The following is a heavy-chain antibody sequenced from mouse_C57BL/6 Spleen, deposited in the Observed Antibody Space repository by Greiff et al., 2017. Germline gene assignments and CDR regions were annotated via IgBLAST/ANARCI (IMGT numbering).Heavy chain of an antibody. D-gene: IGHD1-1*01. CDR1: GYAFTNYL. V-gene: IGHV1-54*01. CDR2: FNPGSGGT. Sequence: QVQLQQSGAELVRPGPSVKVSCKASGYAFTNYLIEWVKQRPGQGLEWMGVFNPGSGGTNYNEKIKGKATMTAAKSTSTAYMHISSLTSEDSAVYFCTRYYYGTFLDYWGQGTTLTVSS. J-gene: IGHJ2*01. CDR3: TRYYYGTFLDY.